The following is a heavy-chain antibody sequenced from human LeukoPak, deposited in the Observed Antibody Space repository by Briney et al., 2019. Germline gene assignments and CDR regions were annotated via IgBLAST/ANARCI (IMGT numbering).Heavy chain of an antibody. CDR3: ARVSYIYDNYQSLDY. D-gene: IGHD5/OR15-5a*01. CDR1: GFTFSSYA. CDR2: ISGSGDRI. J-gene: IGHJ4*02. Sequence: GGSLRLSCAVSGFTFSSYAMTWVRQAPGKGLEWVSVISGSGDRIYYADSAKGRFTISRDNSKNTLFLQMNSLRAEDTAVYYCARVSYIYDNYQSLDYWGQGTLVTVSS. V-gene: IGHV3-23*01.